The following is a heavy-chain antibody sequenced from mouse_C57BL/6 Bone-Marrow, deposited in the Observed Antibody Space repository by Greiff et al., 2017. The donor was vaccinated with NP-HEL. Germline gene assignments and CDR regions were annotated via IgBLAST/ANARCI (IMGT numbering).Heavy chain of an antibody. V-gene: IGHV1-81*01. J-gene: IGHJ3*01. CDR1: GYTFTSYG. CDR3: ARTLDSLAD. Sequence: VQGVESGAELARPGASVKLSCKASGYTFTSYGISWVKQRTGQGLEWIGEIYPRSGNTYYNEKFKGKATLTADKSSSTAYMELRSLTSEDSAVYFCARTLDSLADWGQGTLGTVSA. CDR2: IYPRSGNT.